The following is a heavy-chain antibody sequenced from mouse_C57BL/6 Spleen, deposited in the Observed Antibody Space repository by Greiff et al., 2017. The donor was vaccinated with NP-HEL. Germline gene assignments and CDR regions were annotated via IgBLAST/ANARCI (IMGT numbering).Heavy chain of an antibody. V-gene: IGHV1-4*01. D-gene: IGHD1-1*01. CDR3: ANYYGSRPYAMDY. CDR1: GYTFTSYT. J-gene: IGHJ4*01. Sequence: QVQLKESGAELARPGASVKMSCKASGYTFTSYTMHWVKQRPGQGLEWIGYINPSSGYTKYNQKFKDKATLTADKSSSTAYMQLSSLTSEDSAVYYCANYYGSRPYAMDYWGQGTSVTVSS. CDR2: INPSSGYT.